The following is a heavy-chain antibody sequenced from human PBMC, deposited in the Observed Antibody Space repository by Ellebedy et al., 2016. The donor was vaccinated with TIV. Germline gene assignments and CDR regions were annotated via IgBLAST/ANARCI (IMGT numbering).Heavy chain of an antibody. CDR3: GRSGYGSGWSFDY. D-gene: IGHD6-19*01. Sequence: AASVKVSCKASGYTFTSDLIHRVRQAPGQGLEWMGIINPSGGGTGYAQKFQGRVTMTRDPSISTAYMELSRLGSDDTAVYYCGRSGYGSGWSFDYWGQGTLVTVSS. CDR2: INPSGGGT. J-gene: IGHJ4*02. CDR1: GYTFTSDL. V-gene: IGHV1-46*01.